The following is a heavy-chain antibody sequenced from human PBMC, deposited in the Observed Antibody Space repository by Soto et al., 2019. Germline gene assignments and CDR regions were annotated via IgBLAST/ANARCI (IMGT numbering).Heavy chain of an antibody. Sequence: QVQLQQWGAGLLKPSETLSLTCAVYGGSFSDYYWSWIRQPPGKGLEWIGEINHSGSTNYNPSLKSRVTISVDTSKNQFSLKLSSVTAADTAVYYCARELRFLEWLYPYGMDVWGQGSTVTVSS. CDR3: ARELRFLEWLYPYGMDV. J-gene: IGHJ6*02. V-gene: IGHV4-34*01. CDR1: GGSFSDYY. CDR2: INHSGST. D-gene: IGHD3-3*01.